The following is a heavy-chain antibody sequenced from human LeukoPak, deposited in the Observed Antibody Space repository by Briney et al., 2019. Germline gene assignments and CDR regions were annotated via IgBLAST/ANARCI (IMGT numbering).Heavy chain of an antibody. CDR1: GFTFSSYS. CDR3: ARASSGGAFDI. Sequence: PGGSLRLSCAASGFTFSSYSMNWVRQAPGKGLEWVSSISSSSSYIYYADSVKGRFTISRDNAKNSLYLQMNSLRAADTAVYYCARASSGGAFDIWGQGTMVTVSS. V-gene: IGHV3-21*01. J-gene: IGHJ3*02. D-gene: IGHD4-23*01. CDR2: ISSSSSYI.